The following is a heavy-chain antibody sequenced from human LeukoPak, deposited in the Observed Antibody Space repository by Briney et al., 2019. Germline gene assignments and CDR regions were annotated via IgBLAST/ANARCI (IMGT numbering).Heavy chain of an antibody. Sequence: LSLTCTVSGGSISSGGYYWSWIRQHPGKGLEWIGYIYYSGSTYYNPSLKSRVTISVDTSKNQFSLKLSSVTAADTAVYYCARGFHYYDSSGYDYNWFDPWGQGTLVTVSS. D-gene: IGHD3-22*01. J-gene: IGHJ5*02. CDR3: ARGFHYYDSSGYDYNWFDP. CDR1: GGSISSGGYY. CDR2: IYYSGST. V-gene: IGHV4-31*03.